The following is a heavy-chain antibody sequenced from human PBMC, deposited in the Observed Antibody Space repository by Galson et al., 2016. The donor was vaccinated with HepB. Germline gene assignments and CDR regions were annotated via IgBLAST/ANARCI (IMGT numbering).Heavy chain of an antibody. CDR3: ARWGTYSEKHAFDI. Sequence: SETLSLTCTVSDDSISNYYWNWIRQPPGKGLEWIGYIHYSGSSKCNPPLKSRVTMSVDTSKNPFPLRLSSVTAADTAVYYCARWGTYSEKHAFDIWGQGTMVTVSS. CDR1: DDSISNYY. V-gene: IGHV4-59*01. D-gene: IGHD3-16*01. J-gene: IGHJ3*02. CDR2: IHYSGSS.